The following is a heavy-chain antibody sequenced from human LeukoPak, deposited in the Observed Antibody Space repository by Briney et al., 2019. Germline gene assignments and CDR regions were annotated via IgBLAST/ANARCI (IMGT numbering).Heavy chain of an antibody. CDR1: GFTFSSYD. Sequence: PGGSLRLSCAASGFTFSSYDMHWVRHATGKGLEWVSAIDTVVNTYYADSVKGRFTISRENAWNSLYLQMNSLRDGDTAVYYCIRIRTGEHQYGMDVWGQGTTVTVSS. V-gene: IGHV3-13*01. D-gene: IGHD7-27*01. CDR2: IDTVVNT. J-gene: IGHJ6*02. CDR3: IRIRTGEHQYGMDV.